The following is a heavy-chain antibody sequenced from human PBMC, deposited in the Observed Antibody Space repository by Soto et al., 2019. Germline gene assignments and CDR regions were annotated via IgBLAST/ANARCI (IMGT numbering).Heavy chain of an antibody. CDR3: ARSRARYSYYGMDV. Sequence: SETLSLTCAVYGGSFSGYYWSWIRQPPGKGLEWIGEINHSGSTNYNPSLKSRVTISVDTSKNQFSLKLSSVTAADTAVYYCARSRARYSYYGMDVWGQGTTVTSP. V-gene: IGHV4-34*01. CDR2: INHSGST. CDR1: GGSFSGYY. D-gene: IGHD5-18*01. J-gene: IGHJ6*02.